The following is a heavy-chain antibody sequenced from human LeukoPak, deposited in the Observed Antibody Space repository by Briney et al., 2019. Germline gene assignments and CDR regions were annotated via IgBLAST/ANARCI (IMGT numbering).Heavy chain of an antibody. J-gene: IGHJ4*02. V-gene: IGHV3-53*01. CDR2: IYSGGST. CDR3: ARTSPLTTVTY. D-gene: IGHD4-11*01. CDR1: GFTVSTNY. Sequence: SGGSLRLSCAASGFTVSTNYMSWVRQAPGEGLEWVSVIYSGGSTYYANSVKGRFTISRDNSKNTLCLQMNSLRAEDTAVYYCARTSPLTTVTYWGQGTLVTVSS.